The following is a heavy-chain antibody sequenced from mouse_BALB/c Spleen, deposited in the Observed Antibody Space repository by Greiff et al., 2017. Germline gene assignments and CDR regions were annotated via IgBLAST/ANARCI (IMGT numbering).Heavy chain of an antibody. CDR1: GFTFSDYY. J-gene: IGHJ4*01. CDR3: ARDRGLGMDY. CDR2: ISDGGSYT. D-gene: IGHD4-1*01. V-gene: IGHV5-4*02. Sequence: DVKLVESGGGLVKPGGSLKLSCAASGFTFSDYYMYWVRQTPEKRLEWVATISDGGSYTYYPDSVKGRFTISRDNAKNNLYLQMSSLKSEDTAMYYCARDRGLGMDYWGQGTSVTVSS.